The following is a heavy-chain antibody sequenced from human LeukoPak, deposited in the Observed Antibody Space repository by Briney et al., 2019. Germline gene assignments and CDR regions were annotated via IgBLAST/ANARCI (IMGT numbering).Heavy chain of an antibody. Sequence: SETLSPTCALYGGSPSGYDWSWISQPPGNRMEWSAQIIHSRTTNYYPSLKGRVTISIATSKNQFSLKLSSVTAADAAVYYCARVAWLFCFDYCGQGNLVTVS. J-gene: IGHJ4*02. CDR1: GGSPSGYD. CDR3: ARVAWLFCFDY. D-gene: IGHD3-9*01. V-gene: IGHV4-34*12. CDR2: IIHSRTT.